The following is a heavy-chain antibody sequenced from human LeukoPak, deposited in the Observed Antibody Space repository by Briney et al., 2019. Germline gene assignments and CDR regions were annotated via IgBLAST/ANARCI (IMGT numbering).Heavy chain of an antibody. V-gene: IGHV3-23*01. CDR1: GFTVSSNH. CDR3: AKGPSRNIAAAGTDY. Sequence: PGGSLRLSCAVSGFTVSSNHMSWVRQAPGKGLEWVSAISGSGGSTYYADSVKGRFSISRDNSKNTLYLQMNSLRAEDTAVYYCAKGPSRNIAAAGTDYWGQGTLVTVSS. CDR2: ISGSGGST. J-gene: IGHJ4*02. D-gene: IGHD6-13*01.